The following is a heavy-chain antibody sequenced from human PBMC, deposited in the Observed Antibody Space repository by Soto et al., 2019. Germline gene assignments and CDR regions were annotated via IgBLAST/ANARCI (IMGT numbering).Heavy chain of an antibody. CDR1: GGSISSGGYY. J-gene: IGHJ4*02. CDR3: ARTEPYLFSIDY. Sequence: QVQLQESGPGLVKPSQTLSLACSVSGGSISSGGYYWTWILQHPGKGLEWIGYIYNSGSTYYNPSPKRRVNISVDTSKNQFSLRLSSVTGADTAVYYCARTEPYLFSIDYWGQGTLVTVSS. D-gene: IGHD1-1*01. CDR2: IYNSGST. V-gene: IGHV4-31*03.